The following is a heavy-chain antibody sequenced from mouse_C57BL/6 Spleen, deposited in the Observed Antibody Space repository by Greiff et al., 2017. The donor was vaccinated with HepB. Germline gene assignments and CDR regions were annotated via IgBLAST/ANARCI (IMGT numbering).Heavy chain of an antibody. D-gene: IGHD2-4*01. J-gene: IGHJ1*03. CDR3: ALYYDYDWYFDV. V-gene: IGHV14-2*01. Sequence: EVKLVESGAELVKPGASVKLSCTASGFNIKDYYMHWVKQRTEQGLEWIGRIDPEDGETKYAPKFQGKATITADTSSNTAYLQLSSLTSEDTAVYYCALYYDYDWYFDVWGTGTTVTVSS. CDR1: GFNIKDYY. CDR2: IDPEDGET.